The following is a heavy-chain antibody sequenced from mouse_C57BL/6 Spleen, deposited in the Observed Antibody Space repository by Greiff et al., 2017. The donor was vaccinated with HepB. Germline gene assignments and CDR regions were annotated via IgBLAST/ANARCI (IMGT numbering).Heavy chain of an antibody. CDR2: IYPRSGNT. D-gene: IGHD2-3*01. V-gene: IGHV1-81*01. CDR3: ARGGDGYYGGFAY. Sequence: QVHVKQSGAELARPGASVKLSCKASGYTFTSYGISWVKQRTGQGLEWIGEIYPRSGNTYYNEKFKGKATLTADKSSSTAYMELRSLTSEDSAVYFCARGGDGYYGGFAYWGQGTLVTVSA. J-gene: IGHJ3*01. CDR1: GYTFTSYG.